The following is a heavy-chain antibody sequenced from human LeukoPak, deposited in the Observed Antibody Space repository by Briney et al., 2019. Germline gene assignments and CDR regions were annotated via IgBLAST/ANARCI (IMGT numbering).Heavy chain of an antibody. V-gene: IGHV3-33*06. D-gene: IGHD2-2*01. CDR1: GFTFSSYG. CDR3: AKGSRIVVVPAEGY. J-gene: IGHJ4*02. Sequence: PGRSLRLSCAASGFTFSSYGMHWVRQAPGKGLEWVAVIWYDGSNKYYADSVKGRFTISRDNSKNTLYLQMNSLRAEDTAVYYCAKGSRIVVVPAEGYWGQGTLVTVSS. CDR2: IWYDGSNK.